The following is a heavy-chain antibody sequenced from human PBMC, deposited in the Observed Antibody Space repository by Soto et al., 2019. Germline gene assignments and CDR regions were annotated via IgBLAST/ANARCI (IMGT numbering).Heavy chain of an antibody. CDR2: IYYSGST. D-gene: IGHD2-2*01. J-gene: IGHJ5*02. V-gene: IGHV4-39*01. CDR3: ARGDIVVVPAAMMYPNWFGP. CDR1: GGSISSSSYY. Sequence: PSETLSLTCTVSGGSISSSSYYWGWIRQPPGKGLEWIGSIYYSGSTYYNPSLKSRVTISVDTSKNQFSLKLSSVTAADTAVYYCARGDIVVVPAAMMYPNWFGPWGQGTQVTVSS.